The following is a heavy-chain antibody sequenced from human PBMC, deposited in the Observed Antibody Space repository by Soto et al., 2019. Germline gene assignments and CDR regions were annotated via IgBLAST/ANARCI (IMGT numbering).Heavy chain of an antibody. J-gene: IGHJ4*02. CDR3: ARALYSSSWYVFDY. CDR1: GFTFSSYG. Sequence: GGSLRLSCAASGFTFSSYGMHWVRQAPGKGLEWVAVIWYDGSNKYYADSVKGRFTISRDNSKNTLYLQMNSLRAEDTAVYYCARALYSSSWYVFDYWGQGTLVTVSS. V-gene: IGHV3-33*01. CDR2: IWYDGSNK. D-gene: IGHD6-13*01.